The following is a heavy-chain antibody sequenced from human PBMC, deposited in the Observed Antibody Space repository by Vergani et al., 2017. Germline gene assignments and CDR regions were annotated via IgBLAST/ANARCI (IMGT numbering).Heavy chain of an antibody. V-gene: IGHV2-70*04. CDR2: IDWDDDK. CDR1: GFSLSTSGMR. Sequence: QVTLKESGLALVKPTQTLRLTCTFSGFSLSTSGMRVSWIRQPPGKALEWLARIDWDDDKFYSTSLKTRLTISKDTSKNQVVLTMTNMDPVDTATYYCARSSNWGSTGFDYWGQGTLVTVSS. CDR3: ARSSNWGSTGFDY. D-gene: IGHD7-27*01. J-gene: IGHJ4*02.